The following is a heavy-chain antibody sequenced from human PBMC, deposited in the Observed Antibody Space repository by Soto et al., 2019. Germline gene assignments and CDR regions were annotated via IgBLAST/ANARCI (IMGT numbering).Heavy chain of an antibody. CDR1: GFTFSSYA. CDR2: MSGIGGKT. Sequence: EVQLLESGGGLVQPGGSLRLSCAASGFTFSSYALSWVRQAPGKGLEWVSSMSGIGGKTNYADSVKGRFTISRDNSKNTLHLQMNSLRAEDTAVYYCAKPRTVTTDAFHIWGQGTVVTVSS. V-gene: IGHV3-23*01. J-gene: IGHJ3*02. D-gene: IGHD4-4*01. CDR3: AKPRTVTTDAFHI.